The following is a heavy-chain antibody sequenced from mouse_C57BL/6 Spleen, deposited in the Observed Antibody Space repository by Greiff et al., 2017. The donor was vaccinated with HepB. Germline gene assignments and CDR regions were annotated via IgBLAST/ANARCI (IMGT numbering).Heavy chain of an antibody. Sequence: VQLQQSGPELVKPGDSVKISCKASGYSFTGYFMNWVMQSHGKSLEWIGRINPYNGDTFYNQKFKGKATLTVDKSSSTAHMELRSLTSEDSAVYYCARSTMVTTEFAYWGQGTLVTVSA. CDR3: ARSTMVTTEFAY. J-gene: IGHJ3*01. CDR1: GYSFTGYF. CDR2: INPYNGDT. V-gene: IGHV1-20*01. D-gene: IGHD2-2*01.